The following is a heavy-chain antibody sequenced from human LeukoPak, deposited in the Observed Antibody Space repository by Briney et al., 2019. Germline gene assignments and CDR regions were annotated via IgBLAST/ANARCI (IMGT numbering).Heavy chain of an antibody. J-gene: IGHJ6*03. V-gene: IGHV4-61*02. D-gene: IGHD1-7*01. CDR3: ARENNWNYDYYYYYMDV. Sequence: SETLSLTCTVSGGSISSGSYYWSWIRQPAGKGLEWIGRIYTSGSTNYNPSLKSRVTISVDTSKNQFSLKLSSVTAADTAVYYCARENNWNYDYYYYYMDVWGQGTMVTVSS. CDR2: IYTSGST. CDR1: GGSISSGSYY.